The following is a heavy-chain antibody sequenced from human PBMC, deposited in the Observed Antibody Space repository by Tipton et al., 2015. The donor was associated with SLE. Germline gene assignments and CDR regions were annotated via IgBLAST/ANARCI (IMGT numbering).Heavy chain of an antibody. J-gene: IGHJ5*02. Sequence: TLSLTCAVYGGSISYYYWSWIRQPPGKGLEWIGYTSTSGTTNYNPSLKSRVTISVDTSKNQFSLKLNSVTAADTAVYYCARTGGYPNWFDPWGQGTLVTVSS. CDR3: ARTGGYPNWFDP. CDR2: TSTSGTT. V-gene: IGHV4-4*09. D-gene: IGHD3-16*02. CDR1: GGSISYYY.